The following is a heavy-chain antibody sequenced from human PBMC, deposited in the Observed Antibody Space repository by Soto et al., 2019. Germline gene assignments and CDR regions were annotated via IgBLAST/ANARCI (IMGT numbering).Heavy chain of an antibody. J-gene: IGHJ4*02. D-gene: IGHD2-15*01. CDR2: IYYNGRT. V-gene: IGHV4-59*08. CDR3: ARLVVVAASFSLYPGFLDY. CDR1: GVSMSGFY. Sequence: SETLSLTCSVSGVSMSGFYWSWIRQSPGQGLEWIGYIYYNGRTTYNPSLRSRVSISADTSKNQFSLKLSSVTAADTAVYYCARLVVVAASFSLYPGFLDYWGQGSLVTVSS.